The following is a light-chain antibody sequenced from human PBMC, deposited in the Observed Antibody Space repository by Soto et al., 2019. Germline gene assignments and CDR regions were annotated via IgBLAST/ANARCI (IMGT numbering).Light chain of an antibody. Sequence: QSVLTQPASVSGSPGQSITISCTGTSSDVGGYNYVSWYQQHPDKAPRLMIYDVSNRPSGVPDRFSGSKSGNTASLTISGLQAADEADYYCSLYTSENTYVFGTGTKVTV. V-gene: IGLV2-14*03. CDR3: SLYTSENTYV. CDR2: DVS. CDR1: SSDVGGYNY. J-gene: IGLJ1*01.